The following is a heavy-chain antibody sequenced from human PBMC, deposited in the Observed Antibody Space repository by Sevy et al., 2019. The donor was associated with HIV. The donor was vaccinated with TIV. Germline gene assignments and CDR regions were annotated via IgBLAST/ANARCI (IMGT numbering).Heavy chain of an antibody. CDR2: ISYDGSNK. V-gene: IGHV3-30-3*01. D-gene: IGHD6-6*01. CDR1: GFTFSSYA. J-gene: IGHJ6*02. Sequence: GGSLRLSCAASGFTFSSYAMHWVRQAPGKGLEWVAVISYDGSNKYYADSVKGRFTISRDNSKNTLYLQMNSLRAEDTAVYYCARDPPPKRYSSSSGGGYYYDYGMDVWGQGTTVTVS. CDR3: ARDPPPKRYSSSSGGGYYYDYGMDV.